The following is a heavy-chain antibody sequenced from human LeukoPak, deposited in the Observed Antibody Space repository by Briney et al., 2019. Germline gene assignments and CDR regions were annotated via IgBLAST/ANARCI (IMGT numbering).Heavy chain of an antibody. J-gene: IGHJ4*02. CDR1: GGSISSSNW. Sequence: SETLSLTCAVSGGSISSSNWWTWVRQPPGKGLEWIGEIYHSGGTNYNPSLKSRVTISVDKSKNQFSLKLSSVTAADTAVYYCAREAYGRYDTGQFDYWGQGTLVTVSS. CDR2: IYHSGGT. CDR3: AREAYGRYDTGQFDY. V-gene: IGHV4-4*02. D-gene: IGHD5-12*01.